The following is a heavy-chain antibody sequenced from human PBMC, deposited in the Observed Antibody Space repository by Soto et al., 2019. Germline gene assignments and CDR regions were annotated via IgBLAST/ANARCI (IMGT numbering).Heavy chain of an antibody. CDR2: IYYSGST. CDR3: ARVSYGYSGYDRVLDY. D-gene: IGHD5-12*01. CDR1: GGSISSYY. Sequence: SETLSLTCTVSGGSISSYYWSWFRQPPGKGLEWIGYIYYSGSTNYNPSLKSRVTISVDTSKNQFSLKLSSVTAADTAVYYCARVSYGYSGYDRVLDYWGQGTLVTVSS. V-gene: IGHV4-59*01. J-gene: IGHJ4*02.